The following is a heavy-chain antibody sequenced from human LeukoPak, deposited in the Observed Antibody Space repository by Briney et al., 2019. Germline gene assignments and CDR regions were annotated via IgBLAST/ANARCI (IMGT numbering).Heavy chain of an antibody. V-gene: IGHV1-18*01. J-gene: IGHJ4*02. CDR2: ISAYNGNT. CDR3: ARGRQQLVPALDY. D-gene: IGHD6-13*01. Sequence: ASVKVSCKASGYTFTSYGISWVRQAPGQGLEWMGWISAYNGNTNYAQKLQGRVTITTDESTSTAYMELSSLRSEDTAVYYCARGRQQLVPALDYWGQGTLVTVSS. CDR1: GYTFTSYG.